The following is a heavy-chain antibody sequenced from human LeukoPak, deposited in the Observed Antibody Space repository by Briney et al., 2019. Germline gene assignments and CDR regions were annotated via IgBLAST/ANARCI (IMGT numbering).Heavy chain of an antibody. V-gene: IGHV3-23*01. CDR3: LAPRVDSSGYHYYGMDV. Sequence: GGSLRLSCAASGFTFSSYAMSWVRQAPGKGLEWVSAISGSGGSTYYADSVKGRFTISRDNSKNTLYLQMNSLRAEDTAVYYCLAPRVDSSGYHYYGMDVWGQGTTVTVSS. CDR2: ISGSGGST. D-gene: IGHD3-22*01. CDR1: GFTFSSYA. J-gene: IGHJ6*02.